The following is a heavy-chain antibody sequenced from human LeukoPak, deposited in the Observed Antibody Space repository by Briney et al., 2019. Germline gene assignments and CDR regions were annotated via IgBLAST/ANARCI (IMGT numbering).Heavy chain of an antibody. Sequence: PGGSQRLSCAASGFTFSSYSMNWVRQAPGKGLEWVSSISSSSSYIYYADSVKGRFTISRDNAKNSLYLQMNSLRAEDTAVYYCASSSGWFEDAFDIWGQGTMVTVSS. CDR3: ASSSGWFEDAFDI. CDR2: ISSSSSYI. J-gene: IGHJ3*02. CDR1: GFTFSSYS. V-gene: IGHV3-21*01. D-gene: IGHD6-19*01.